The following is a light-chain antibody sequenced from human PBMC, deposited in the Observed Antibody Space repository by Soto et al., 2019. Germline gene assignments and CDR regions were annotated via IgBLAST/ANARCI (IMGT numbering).Light chain of an antibody. Sequence: DIQMTPSPSSLSASVVDRVTITCRASQSISSYLNWYQQKPGKAPKLLIYAASSLQSGVPSRFSGSGSGTDFTLTISSLQPEDFATYYCQQADSFPITFAQGTKVDIK. CDR3: QQADSFPIT. V-gene: IGKV1-39*01. J-gene: IGKJ1*01. CDR2: AAS. CDR1: QSISSY.